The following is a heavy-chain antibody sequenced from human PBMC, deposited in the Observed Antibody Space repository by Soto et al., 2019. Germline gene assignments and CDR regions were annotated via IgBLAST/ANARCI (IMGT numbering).Heavy chain of an antibody. V-gene: IGHV3-30*18. CDR1: GFTFSSYG. D-gene: IGHD1-1*01. Sequence: QVQLVESGGGVVQPGRSLRLSCAACGFTFSSYGMHWVRQAPGKGVEWVAIISYDEINKYYADSVKGRFTISRDNSKNTLYLQMNSLRAEDTAVYYCAKSVYNWNDGFFDYWGQGTLVTVSS. J-gene: IGHJ4*02. CDR2: ISYDEINK. CDR3: AKSVYNWNDGFFDY.